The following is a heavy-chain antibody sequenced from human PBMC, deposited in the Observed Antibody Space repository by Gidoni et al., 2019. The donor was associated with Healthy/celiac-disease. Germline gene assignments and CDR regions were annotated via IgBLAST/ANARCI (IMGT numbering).Heavy chain of an antibody. J-gene: IGHJ5*02. D-gene: IGHD3-3*01. CDR2: ISWKSGGI. CDR3: AKDSGLRFLEWLLAA. Sequence: EVQLVESGGGLVQPGRSLRLSCAASGFTFDAYAMPWVRQTPGKGLVWVLVISWKSGGIGYADSWKGRFTISRDNAKNSLYLQMNSLRAEDTALYYCAKDSGLRFLEWLLAAWGQGTLVTVSS. CDR1: GFTFDAYA. V-gene: IGHV3-9*01.